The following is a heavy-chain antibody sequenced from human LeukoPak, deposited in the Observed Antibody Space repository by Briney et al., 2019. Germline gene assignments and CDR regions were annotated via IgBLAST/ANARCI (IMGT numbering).Heavy chain of an antibody. J-gene: IGHJ4*02. V-gene: IGHV3-7*01. Sequence: GGSLRLSCAASGFTFSSYWMSWVRQAPGKGLEWVANIKQDGSEKYYVDSVKGRFTISRDNAKNSLYLQMNSLRAEDTAVYYCARDGITGAYYFDYWGQGTLVTVSS. CDR2: IKQDGSEK. CDR3: ARDGITGAYYFDY. CDR1: GFTFSSYW. D-gene: IGHD7-27*01.